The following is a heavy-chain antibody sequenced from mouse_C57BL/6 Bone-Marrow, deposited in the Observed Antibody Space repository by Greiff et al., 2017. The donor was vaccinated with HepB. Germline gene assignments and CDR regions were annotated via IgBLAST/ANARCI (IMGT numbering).Heavy chain of an antibody. V-gene: IGHV1-82*01. Sequence: VKLQESGPELVKPGASVKISCKASGYAFSSSWMNWVKQRPGKGLEWIGRIYPGDGDTNYNGKFKGKATLTADKSSSTAYMQLSSLTSEDSAVYFCARGILRSFYYFDYWGQGTTLTVSS. D-gene: IGHD1-1*01. CDR3: ARGILRSFYYFDY. CDR2: IYPGDGDT. J-gene: IGHJ2*01. CDR1: GYAFSSSW.